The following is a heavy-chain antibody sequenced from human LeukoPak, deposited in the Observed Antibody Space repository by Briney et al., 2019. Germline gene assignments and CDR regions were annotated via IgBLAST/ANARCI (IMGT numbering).Heavy chain of an antibody. Sequence: PGGSLRLSCAASGFTFSSYGMHWVRQAPGKGLEWVAFIRYDGSNKYYADSVKGRFTISRDNSKNTLYLQMNSLRAEDTAVFYCARDHRGYEAFDIWGQGTMVTVSS. CDR1: GFTFSSYG. CDR3: ARDHRGYEAFDI. V-gene: IGHV3-30*02. CDR2: IRYDGSNK. D-gene: IGHD5-12*01. J-gene: IGHJ3*02.